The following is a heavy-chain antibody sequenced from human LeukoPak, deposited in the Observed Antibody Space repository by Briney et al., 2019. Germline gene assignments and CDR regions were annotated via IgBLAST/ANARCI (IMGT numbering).Heavy chain of an antibody. D-gene: IGHD3-22*01. CDR2: INHSGST. CDR3: AGARHSSGYYSWFDP. Sequence: PSETLSLTCTVSGYSITRGSYWSWIRQPPGKGLEWIGEINHSGSTNYNPSLKSRVTISVDTSKNQFSLKLSSVTAADTAVYYCAGARHSSGYYSWFDPWGQGTLVTVSS. V-gene: IGHV4-34*01. CDR1: GYSITRGSY. J-gene: IGHJ5*02.